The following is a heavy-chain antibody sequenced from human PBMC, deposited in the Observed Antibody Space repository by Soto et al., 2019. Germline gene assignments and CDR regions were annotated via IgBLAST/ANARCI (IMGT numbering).Heavy chain of an antibody. J-gene: IGHJ4*02. Sequence: ASVKVSCKASGYTFTGYYKHWVRQAPGQGLEWMGWINPNSGGTNYAQKFQGRVTMTRDTSISTAYMELSRLRSDDTAVYHCARRSIAAAVDYWGQGTLVTFSS. CDR2: INPNSGGT. D-gene: IGHD6-13*01. CDR1: GYTFTGYY. V-gene: IGHV1-2*02. CDR3: ARRSIAAAVDY.